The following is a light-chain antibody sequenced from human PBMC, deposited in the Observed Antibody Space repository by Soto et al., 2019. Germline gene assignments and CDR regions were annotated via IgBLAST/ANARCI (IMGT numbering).Light chain of an antibody. V-gene: IGKV3-11*01. CDR3: QQRSNWPPIT. Sequence: VLTQSPGTLSLSPGERASLSCRASQSVTTYLAWYQQKPGQAPRLLIYDASNRATGIPARFSGSGSGTDFTLTISSLEPEDFAVYYCQQRSNWPPITFGQGTRLEI. CDR1: QSVTTY. CDR2: DAS. J-gene: IGKJ5*01.